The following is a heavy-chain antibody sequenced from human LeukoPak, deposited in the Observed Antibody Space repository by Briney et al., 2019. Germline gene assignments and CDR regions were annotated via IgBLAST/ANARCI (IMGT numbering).Heavy chain of an antibody. D-gene: IGHD3/OR15-3a*01. CDR3: VKDGLDTLYYFDY. CDR2: ISWSSVNI. CDR1: GFTFDVYA. V-gene: IGHV3-9*01. J-gene: IGHJ4*02. Sequence: GGSPRLSCTASGFTFDVYAMHWVRLAPGKGLEWVSGISWSSVNIDYADSVKGRFTISRDNARNSLYLQMNSLRAEDTALYYCVKDGLDTLYYFDYWGQGTLVTVSS.